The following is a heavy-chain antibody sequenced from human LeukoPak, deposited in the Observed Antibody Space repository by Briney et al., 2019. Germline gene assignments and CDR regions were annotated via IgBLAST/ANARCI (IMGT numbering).Heavy chain of an antibody. CDR1: GFTFSSYG. Sequence: PGRSLRLSCAASGFTFSSYGMHWVRQAPGKGLEWVAVISYDGSNKYYADSVKGRFTFSRDNSKNTLYLQMNSLRAEDTAVYYCAKGWYYYGSGSYEWLNWGQGTLVTVSS. J-gene: IGHJ4*02. CDR2: ISYDGSNK. D-gene: IGHD3-10*01. CDR3: AKGWYYYGSGSYEWLN. V-gene: IGHV3-30*18.